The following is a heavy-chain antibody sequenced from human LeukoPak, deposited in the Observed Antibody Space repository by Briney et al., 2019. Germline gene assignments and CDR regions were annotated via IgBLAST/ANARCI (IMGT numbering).Heavy chain of an antibody. V-gene: IGHV3-23*01. CDR2: FGGSGGTI. J-gene: IGHJ4*02. CDR3: AKSDCGGDCHLLDY. Sequence: GGSLRLSCAASGFTFSTYAMSWVRQAPGKGLEWVSHFGGSGGTIYYADSVKGRFAISRDNSKNTLYLQMNSLRAEDTAVYYCAKSDCGGDCHLLDYWGQGTLVTVSS. D-gene: IGHD2-21*02. CDR1: GFTFSTYA.